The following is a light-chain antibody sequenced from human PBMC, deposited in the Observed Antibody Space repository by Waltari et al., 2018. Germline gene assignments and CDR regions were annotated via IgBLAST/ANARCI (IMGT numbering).Light chain of an antibody. J-gene: IGKJ1*01. V-gene: IGKV1-39*01. CDR2: AAS. CDR3: QQYSNSWT. CDR1: QSISSY. Sequence: DIQMTQSPSSLSASVGDRVTITCRASQSISSYLNWYQQKPGKAPKLLIYAASSLQSGVPSRFSGSGSGTDFTLTISSLQPEDFAVYYCQQYSNSWTFGQGTKVEIK.